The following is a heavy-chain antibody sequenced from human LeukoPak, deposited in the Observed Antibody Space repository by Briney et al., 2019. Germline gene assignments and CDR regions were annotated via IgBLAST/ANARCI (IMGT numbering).Heavy chain of an antibody. CDR1: GGSINYYY. Sequence: SHSLSPTCTVSGGSINYYYWNWTRQPPGDGLGWIGHIYYSGSTNYNSSLKSRVTISVDTSRNQFSLKLSSLTAADTAVYYCARGKAAAASTLPFDPWGQGTLVTVSS. CDR2: IYYSGST. CDR3: ARGKAAAASTLPFDP. V-gene: IGHV4-59*07. D-gene: IGHD6-13*01. J-gene: IGHJ5*02.